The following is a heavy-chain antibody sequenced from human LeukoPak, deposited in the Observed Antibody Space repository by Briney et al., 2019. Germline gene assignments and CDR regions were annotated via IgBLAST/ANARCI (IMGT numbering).Heavy chain of an antibody. Sequence: GGSLRLSCAASRFTFSSYAMSWVRQAPGKGLEWVSAISGSGGSTYYADSVKGRFTISRDNSKNTLYLQMNSLRAEDTAVYYCAKDRRGYSYGYHDYWGQGTLVTVSS. CDR3: AKDRRGYSYGYHDY. V-gene: IGHV3-23*01. CDR1: RFTFSSYA. D-gene: IGHD5-18*01. CDR2: ISGSGGST. J-gene: IGHJ4*02.